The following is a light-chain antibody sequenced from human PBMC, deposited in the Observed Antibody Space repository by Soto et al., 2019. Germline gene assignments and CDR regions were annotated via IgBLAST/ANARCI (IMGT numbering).Light chain of an antibody. J-gene: IGLJ3*02. V-gene: IGLV1-40*01. CDR3: QSFDSSLSGSV. CDR2: GNN. Sequence: QSVLTQPPAVSGAPGQRVTISCTGSSSNIGAGYDVHWYQQLPGTAPKLLIYGNNNRPSGVPDRFSGSKSGNSASLAIAGLQDEDEADYYCQSFDSSLSGSVFGGGTKLTVL. CDR1: SSNIGAGYD.